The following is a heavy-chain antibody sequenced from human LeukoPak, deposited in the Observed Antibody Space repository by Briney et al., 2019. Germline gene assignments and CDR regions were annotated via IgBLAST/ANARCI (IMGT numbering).Heavy chain of an antibody. V-gene: IGHV1-8*01. CDR2: MNPNSGNT. CDR1: GYTFTSYD. D-gene: IGHD3-3*01. CDR3: ARGLSSRRITIFGVVTRGGWFDP. J-gene: IGHJ5*02. Sequence: ASVKVSCKASGYTFTSYDINWVRQATGQGLEWMGWMNPNSGNTGYAQKFQGRVTMTRNTSISTAYMELSSLRSEDTAVYYCARGLSSRRITIFGVVTRGGWFDPWGQGTLVIVSS.